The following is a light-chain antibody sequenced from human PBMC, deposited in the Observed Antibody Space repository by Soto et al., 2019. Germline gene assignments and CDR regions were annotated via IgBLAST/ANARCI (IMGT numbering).Light chain of an antibody. V-gene: IGKV1-9*01. Sequence: TQLTQSPSSLSAPVGDRVTITCRASQGINNYLAWYQQKPGKAPNLLISAASTLQSGVPSRFSGSGSETEFTLTITSLQPEDSATYYCQQRNSYPRTFGQGTKVDIK. CDR2: AAS. J-gene: IGKJ2*01. CDR3: QQRNSYPRT. CDR1: QGINNY.